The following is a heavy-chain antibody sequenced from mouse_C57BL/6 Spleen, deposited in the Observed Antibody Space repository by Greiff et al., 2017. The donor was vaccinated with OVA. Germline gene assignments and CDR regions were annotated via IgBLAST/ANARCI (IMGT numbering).Heavy chain of an antibody. D-gene: IGHD1-1*01. CDR3: AREDSDVSSYPFYS. V-gene: IGHV1-7*01. CDR1: GYTFTSYW. J-gene: IGHJ2*01. Sequence: QVQLKESGAELATPGASVTLSCTASGYTFTSYWMHWVKQRPGPGLDWIGYINPRSGYTKYNQKFKDKATLTADKASSTTYMQLSSLTYEGSAVYYCAREDSDVSSYPFYSWGEGTTLSVSS. CDR2: INPRSGYT.